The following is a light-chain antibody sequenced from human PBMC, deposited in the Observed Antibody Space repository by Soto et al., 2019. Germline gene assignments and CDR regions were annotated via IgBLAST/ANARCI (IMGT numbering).Light chain of an antibody. CDR2: AAS. CDR3: QQSYSTTRT. CDR1: ENIYTN. V-gene: IGKV1-39*01. Sequence: MTQSPATLSVSPGERATLSCRASENIYTNLAWYQQKPGKAPKLLIYAASSLQSGVPSRFSGSGSGTDFTLTISSLQPEDFATYYCQQSYSTTRTFGQGTKVDI. J-gene: IGKJ1*01.